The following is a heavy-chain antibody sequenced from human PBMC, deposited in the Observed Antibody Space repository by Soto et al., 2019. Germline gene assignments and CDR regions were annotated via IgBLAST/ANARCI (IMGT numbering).Heavy chain of an antibody. Sequence: GGSLRLSCAASGFTFSNYAMSWVRQALGMGLEWVSTISGSGGTTYLADSVKGRFTISRDNFKNTLYLQMNSLRAEDTAVYYCAKGRDSTYYSSRDSWGQGTLVTVSS. J-gene: IGHJ4*02. V-gene: IGHV3-23*01. CDR2: ISGSGGTT. CDR1: GFTFSNYA. D-gene: IGHD2-2*01. CDR3: AKGRDSTYYSSRDS.